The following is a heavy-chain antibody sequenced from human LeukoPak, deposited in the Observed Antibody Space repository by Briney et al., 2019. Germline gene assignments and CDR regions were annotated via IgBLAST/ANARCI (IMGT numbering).Heavy chain of an antibody. CDR3: AREGDAYYYDSSGPYYFDY. J-gene: IGHJ4*02. D-gene: IGHD3-22*01. CDR2: SGST. V-gene: IGHV4-4*07. Sequence: SGSTNYNPSLKSRVTMSVDTSKNQFSLKLSSVTAADTAVYYCAREGDAYYYDSSGPYYFDYWGQGTLVTVSS.